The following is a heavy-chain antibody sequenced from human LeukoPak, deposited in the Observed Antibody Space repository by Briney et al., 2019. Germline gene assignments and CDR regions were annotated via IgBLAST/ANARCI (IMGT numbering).Heavy chain of an antibody. D-gene: IGHD2-2*01. CDR1: GFTVSSNY. V-gene: IGHV3-66*02. CDR2: IYSGGST. Sequence: GGSLRLSRAASGFTVSSNYMSWVRQDLGKGLEGVSVIYSGGSTYYADSVKGRFTISRDNSKNTLYLQMNSLRAEDTAVYYCARGRGYCSSTSCYYFDYWGQGTLVTVSS. J-gene: IGHJ4*02. CDR3: ARGRGYCSSTSCYYFDY.